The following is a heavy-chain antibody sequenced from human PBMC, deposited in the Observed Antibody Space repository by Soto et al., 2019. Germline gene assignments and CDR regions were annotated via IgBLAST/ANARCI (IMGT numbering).Heavy chain of an antibody. D-gene: IGHD1-26*01. CDR2: ISGSGDST. Sequence: EVQLLESGGGLVQPGGSLRLSCAASGFTFSSYAMSWVRQAPGKGLEWVSAISGSGDSTYYADSVKGRFTISRDNSRHTLSLQMNSLRAEDTALYYCAKEVVAGATMNGFDIWGQGTMVTVSS. V-gene: IGHV3-23*01. CDR1: GFTFSSYA. CDR3: AKEVVAGATMNGFDI. J-gene: IGHJ3*02.